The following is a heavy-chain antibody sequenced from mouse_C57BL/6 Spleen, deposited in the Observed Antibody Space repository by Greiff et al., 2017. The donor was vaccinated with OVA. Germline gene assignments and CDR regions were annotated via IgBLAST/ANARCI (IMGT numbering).Heavy chain of an antibody. Sequence: VQLQQSGPVLVKPGASVKMSCKASGYTFTDYYMNWVKQSHGKSLEWIGVINPYNGGTSYNQKFKGKATLTVDKSSSTAYMELNSLTSEDSAVYYCARSPQLGDWYFDVWGTGTTVTVSS. CDR3: ARSPQLGDWYFDV. D-gene: IGHD4-1*02. V-gene: IGHV1-19*01. J-gene: IGHJ1*03. CDR2: INPYNGGT. CDR1: GYTFTDYY.